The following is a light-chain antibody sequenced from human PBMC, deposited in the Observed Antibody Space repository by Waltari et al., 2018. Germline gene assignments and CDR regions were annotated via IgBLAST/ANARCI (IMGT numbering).Light chain of an antibody. CDR2: RDK. Sequence: QAGLTQSPSVSMGLRQTATLTCTGNNNNVGDQGAAWLQQHQGHPPKLLSYRDKNRPSGISERFSTSRSGNTVSLTITGLPPEDEADYYCSAWDSSLSTWLFGGGTKLTVL. V-gene: IGLV10-54*04. CDR1: NNNVGDQG. J-gene: IGLJ3*02. CDR3: SAWDSSLSTWL.